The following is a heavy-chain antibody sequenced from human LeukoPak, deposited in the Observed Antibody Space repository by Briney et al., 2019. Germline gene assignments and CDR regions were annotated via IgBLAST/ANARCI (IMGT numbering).Heavy chain of an antibody. Sequence: GGSLRLSCAASGFTFSSYSMNWVRQAPGKGLEWVSYISSSSSSTIYYADSVKGRFTISRDNAKNSLYLQMNSLRAEDTAVYYCATNANYGEFFDPWGQGTLVTVSS. CDR1: GFTFSSYS. D-gene: IGHD4-17*01. J-gene: IGHJ5*02. CDR3: ATNANYGEFFDP. V-gene: IGHV3-48*01. CDR2: ISSSSSSTI.